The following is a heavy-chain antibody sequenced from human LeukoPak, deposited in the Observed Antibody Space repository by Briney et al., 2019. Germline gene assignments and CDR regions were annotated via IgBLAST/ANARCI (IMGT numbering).Heavy chain of an antibody. V-gene: IGHV4-59*01. Sequence: SETLSLTCTVSGGPISSYYWSWIRQPPGKGLEWIGYIYYSGITNYNPSLKSRLTMSVDTSRSQFSLKLSSVTAADTAVYYCARAVAGLSWFDPWGQGALVTVSS. CDR3: ARAVAGLSWFDP. CDR2: IYYSGIT. J-gene: IGHJ5*02. CDR1: GGPISSYY. D-gene: IGHD6-19*01.